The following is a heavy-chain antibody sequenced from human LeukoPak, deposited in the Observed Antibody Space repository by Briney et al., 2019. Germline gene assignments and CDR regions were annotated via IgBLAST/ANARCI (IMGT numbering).Heavy chain of an antibody. D-gene: IGHD3-22*01. CDR1: GFTFSSYW. CDR2: ISSSSSYI. Sequence: GGSLRLSCAASGFTFSSYWMSWVRQAPGKGLEWVSSISSSSSYIYYADSVKGRFTISRDNAKNSLYLQMNSLRAEETAVYYCARPPTYYYDSSGYYPIDYWGQKPLVTVSP. CDR3: ARPPTYYYDSSGYYPIDY. J-gene: IGHJ4*02. V-gene: IGHV3-21*01.